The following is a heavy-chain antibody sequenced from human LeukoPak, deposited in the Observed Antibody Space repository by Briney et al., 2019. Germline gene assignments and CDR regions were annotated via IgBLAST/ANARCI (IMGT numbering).Heavy chain of an antibody. V-gene: IGHV3-74*01. CDR3: ARAGRDGSYDY. CDR2: IHGDGSTT. D-gene: IGHD1-26*01. J-gene: IGHJ4*02. CDR1: GFTFTNYW. Sequence: GGSLRLSCAASGFTFTNYWMHWVRQAPGKGLVWVSRIHGDGSTTNYADSVKGRFTISRDNAKNTLYLQMNSLRAEDTAVYSCARAGRDGSYDYWGQGTLVTVSS.